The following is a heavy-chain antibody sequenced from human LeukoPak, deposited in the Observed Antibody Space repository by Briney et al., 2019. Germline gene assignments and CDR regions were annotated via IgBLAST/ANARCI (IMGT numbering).Heavy chain of an antibody. Sequence: ASVKVSCTASGYTFTSYGISWVRQAPGQGLEWMGWISAYNGNTNYAQKLQGRVTMTTDTSTRTAYMELRSLRSDDTAVYYCARLTYYDILTGPSGYYYYGMDVWGKGTTVTVSS. J-gene: IGHJ6*04. V-gene: IGHV1-18*04. CDR1: GYTFTSYG. D-gene: IGHD3-9*01. CDR3: ARLTYYDILTGPSGYYYYGMDV. CDR2: ISAYNGNT.